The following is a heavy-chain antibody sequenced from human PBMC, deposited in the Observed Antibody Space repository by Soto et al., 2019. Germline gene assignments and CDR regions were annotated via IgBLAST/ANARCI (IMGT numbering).Heavy chain of an antibody. Sequence: GGSLRRSCAASGFPFSSYGMAWGRQAPGKGLEWVSGISGGGSNTFYADSVNGRFTISRDNSKNTLLLQMNSLGAEDTAVYYCAKDSNKYSSSLRGRYFDYWGQGIGVTVSS. CDR1: GFPFSSYG. CDR3: AKDSNKYSSSLRGRYFDY. D-gene: IGHD4-4*01. V-gene: IGHV3-23*01. CDR2: ISGGGSNT. J-gene: IGHJ4*02.